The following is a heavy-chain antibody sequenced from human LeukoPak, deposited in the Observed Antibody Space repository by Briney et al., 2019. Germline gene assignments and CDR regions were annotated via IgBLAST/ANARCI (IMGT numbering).Heavy chain of an antibody. CDR2: IRYDGSNK. CDR3: ATIEGIAVAGTGWFDP. Sequence: GGFLRLSCAASGFTFSSYGMHWVRQAPGKGLEGVAFIRYDGSNKYYADSVKGRFTISRDNSKNTLYLQMNSLRAEDTAVYYCATIEGIAVAGTGWFDPWGQGTLVTVSS. D-gene: IGHD6-19*01. V-gene: IGHV3-30*02. J-gene: IGHJ5*02. CDR1: GFTFSSYG.